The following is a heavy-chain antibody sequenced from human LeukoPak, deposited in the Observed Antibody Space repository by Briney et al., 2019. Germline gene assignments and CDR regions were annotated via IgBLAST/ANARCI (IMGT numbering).Heavy chain of an antibody. J-gene: IGHJ4*02. CDR3: ARVPAGIAAAAPNGDY. Sequence: GASVKLSCKASGYTFTGYYMHWVRQPPGQGLEWMGWINPNSGGTNYAQKFQGGVTMTRDTSISTAYMELSRLRSDDTAVYYCARVPAGIAAAAPNGDYWGQGTLVTVSS. V-gene: IGHV1-2*02. CDR1: GYTFTGYY. D-gene: IGHD6-13*01. CDR2: INPNSGGT.